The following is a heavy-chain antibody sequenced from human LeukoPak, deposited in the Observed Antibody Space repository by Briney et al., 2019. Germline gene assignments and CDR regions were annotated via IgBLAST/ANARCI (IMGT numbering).Heavy chain of an antibody. V-gene: IGHV1-2*02. CDR1: GYTFTGYY. D-gene: IGHD4-17*01. CDR3: ARGGGSVKGDALDI. J-gene: IGHJ3*02. CDR2: ITPNSGGT. Sequence: GASVKVSYKASGYTFTGYYIHWVRQAPGQGLEWMGWITPNSGGTNFAQKFQGRITMTRDTSISTAYMELSRLRSDDTAVYYCARGGGSVKGDALDIWGQGTTVSVSS.